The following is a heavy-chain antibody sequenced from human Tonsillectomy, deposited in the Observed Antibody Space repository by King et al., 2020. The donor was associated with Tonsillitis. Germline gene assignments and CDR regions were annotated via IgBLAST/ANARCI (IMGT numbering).Heavy chain of an antibody. D-gene: IGHD6-13*01. CDR1: GFIFSSYG. CDR2: ILYDGTNE. V-gene: IGHV3-30*02. J-gene: IGHJ4*02. CDR3: AKDRAAGLIDY. Sequence: QLVQSRGGVVQPGGSLRLSCVASGFIFSSYGMHWVRQAPGKGLEWVTFILYDGTNEYYADSVKGRFTISRDNSKNTLYLQMNNLRAEDTAVYYCAKDRAAGLIDYWGQGTLVTVSS.